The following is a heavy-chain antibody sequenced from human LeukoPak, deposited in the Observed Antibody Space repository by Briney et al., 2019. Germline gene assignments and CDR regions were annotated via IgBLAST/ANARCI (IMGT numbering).Heavy chain of an antibody. J-gene: IGHJ3*02. D-gene: IGHD2-2*01. CDR1: GYSFTSYW. Sequence: GESLKISCQGSGYSFTSYWIGGVRQMPGKGLEWLGIIHPGDSDTKYRPAFQGQVTLSADRSISTVYLQWSSLKASDTAMYYCAIGRHCSSTSCLDGFDIWGQGTMVIVSS. CDR2: IHPGDSDT. V-gene: IGHV5-51*01. CDR3: AIGRHCSSTSCLDGFDI.